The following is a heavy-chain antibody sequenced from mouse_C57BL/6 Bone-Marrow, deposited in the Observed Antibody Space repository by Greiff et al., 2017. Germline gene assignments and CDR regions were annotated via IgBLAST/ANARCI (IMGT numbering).Heavy chain of an antibody. CDR2: IDPSDSET. J-gene: IGHJ4*01. CDR3: ARSYYAMDY. Sequence: VQLQQPGAELVRPGSSVKLSCKASGYTFTSYWMHWVKQRPIQGLEWIGNIDPSDSETHYNQKFKDKATLTVDKSSSTAYMQLISLTSEDSAVYYCARSYYAMDYWGQGTSVTVSS. V-gene: IGHV1-52*01. CDR1: GYTFTSYW.